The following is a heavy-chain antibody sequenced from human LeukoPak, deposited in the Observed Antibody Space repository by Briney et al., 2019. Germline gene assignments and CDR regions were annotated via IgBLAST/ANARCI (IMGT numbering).Heavy chain of an antibody. CDR3: AKGRAGYCSGGSCYYFDY. Sequence: GGSLRLSCAASGFTFSSYAMSWVRQAPGKGLEWVSAISGSGGSTYYADSVKGRFTISRDNSKNTLYLQMNSLRAEDTAVYYCAKGRAGYCSGGSCYYFDYWGQGTLVTVSS. D-gene: IGHD2-15*01. V-gene: IGHV3-23*01. CDR2: ISGSGGST. J-gene: IGHJ4*02. CDR1: GFTFSSYA.